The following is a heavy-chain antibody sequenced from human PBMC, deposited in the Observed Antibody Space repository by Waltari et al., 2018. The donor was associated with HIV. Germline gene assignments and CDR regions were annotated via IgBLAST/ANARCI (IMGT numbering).Heavy chain of an antibody. CDR3: VKVFGGGIFDP. Sequence: EVQLLESGGGLVQPGGSLRLSCAGSGFTFSNYAMGWGRQAPGEGLEWVSAVGGTGGSTYYADSVKGRFTISRDNSKNTVYLQMNSLRAEDTALYYCVKVFGGGIFDPWGQGTLVTVSS. CDR1: GFTFSNYA. D-gene: IGHD3-16*01. V-gene: IGHV3-23*01. CDR2: VGGTGGST. J-gene: IGHJ5*02.